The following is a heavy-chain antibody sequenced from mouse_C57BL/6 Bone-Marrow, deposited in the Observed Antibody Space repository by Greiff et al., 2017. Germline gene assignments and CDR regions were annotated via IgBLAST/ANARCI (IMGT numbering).Heavy chain of an antibody. Sequence: EVQGVESGPELVKPGASVKMSCKASGYTFTDYNMHWVKQSHGKSLEWIGYINPNNGGTSYNQKFKGKATLTVNTSSSTAYMELRSLTSEDSAVEYCARRGTAQGGGAMDYWGQGTSVTVSS. D-gene: IGHD3-2*02. CDR2: INPNNGGT. CDR1: GYTFTDYN. V-gene: IGHV1-22*01. CDR3: ARRGTAQGGGAMDY. J-gene: IGHJ4*01.